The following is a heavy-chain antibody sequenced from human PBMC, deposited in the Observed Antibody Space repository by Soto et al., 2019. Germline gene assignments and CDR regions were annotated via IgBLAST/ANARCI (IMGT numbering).Heavy chain of an antibody. CDR1: GFSLSTSGVG. CDR3: AHRGNWGSTDY. V-gene: IGHV2-5*02. Sequence: QITLKESGPTLVKPTQTLTLTCTFSGFSLSTSGVGVGWMRQPPGKALEWLALIYWDDDNRYSPSLKSRLTIHEDHPQNHVRLTRVKLGPGDTATYYCAHRGNWGSTDYWGQGTLVPVSS. J-gene: IGHJ4*02. CDR2: IYWDDDN. D-gene: IGHD7-27*01.